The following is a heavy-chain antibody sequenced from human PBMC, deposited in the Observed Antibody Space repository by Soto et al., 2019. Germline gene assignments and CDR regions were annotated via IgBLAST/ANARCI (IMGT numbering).Heavy chain of an antibody. V-gene: IGHV3-23*01. CDR3: AREGYGVQGSAFYY. J-gene: IGHJ4*02. D-gene: IGHD4-17*01. CDR1: GFTFISYA. CDR2: ISGSGGST. Sequence: GGSLRLSCAASGFTFISYAMSWVLQAPGKGLEWVSAISGSGGSTYYADSVKGRFTISRDNSKNTLYLQMNSLRAEDTAVYYCAREGYGVQGSAFYYWGQGTLVTVSS.